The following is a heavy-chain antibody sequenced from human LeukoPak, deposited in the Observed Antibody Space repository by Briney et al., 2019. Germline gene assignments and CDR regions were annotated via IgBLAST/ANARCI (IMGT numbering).Heavy chain of an antibody. CDR1: RGSINFYY. Sequence: SETLSLTCTVSRGSINFYYWSWIRQPAGKGLEWIGRIYSTGSTNYSPSLKSRVTMSVDKSKNQFSLNLSSVTAADTAVYYCARGIADPYSFDSWGQGTLVTVSS. V-gene: IGHV4-4*07. CDR3: ARGIADPYSFDS. J-gene: IGHJ4*02. D-gene: IGHD6-13*01. CDR2: IYSTGST.